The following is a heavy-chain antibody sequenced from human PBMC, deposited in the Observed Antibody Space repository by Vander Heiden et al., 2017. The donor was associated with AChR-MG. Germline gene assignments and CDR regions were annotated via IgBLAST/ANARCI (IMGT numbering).Heavy chain of an antibody. J-gene: IGHJ3*02. CDR3: AREGTTGTDNAFDI. D-gene: IGHD1-1*01. CDR1: GFTFSRYW. V-gene: IGHV3-7*01. CDR2: IKQDGSEK. Sequence: EVQLVESGGGLVQPGGSLRLSCAASGFTFSRYWMGWVRQAPGKGLEWVANIKQDGSEKYYVDSVKGRFTISRDNAKNSLYLQMNSLRAEDTAVYYCAREGTTGTDNAFDIWGQGTMVTVSS.